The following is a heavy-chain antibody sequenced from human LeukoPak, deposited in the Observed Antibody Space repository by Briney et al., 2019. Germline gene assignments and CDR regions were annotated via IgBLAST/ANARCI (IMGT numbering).Heavy chain of an antibody. V-gene: IGHV1-46*01. CDR3: ARDRHIAAAVYYYYMDI. J-gene: IGHJ6*03. CDR2: INPSGGST. Sequence: ASVKVSCKASGYTFTGYFIHWVRQAPGQGLEWMGIINPSGGSTSYAQKFQGRVTMTRDRSTSTVYMEVTSLKSDDTAVYFCARDRHIAAAVYYYYMDIWGKGTPVTVSS. D-gene: IGHD6-13*01. CDR1: GYTFTGYF.